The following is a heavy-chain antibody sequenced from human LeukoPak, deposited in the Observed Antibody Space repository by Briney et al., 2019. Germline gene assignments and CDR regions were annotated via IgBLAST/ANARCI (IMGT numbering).Heavy chain of an antibody. CDR1: GGSITTYY. CDR2: IYYTGST. Sequence: SETLSLTCTVSGGSITTYYWSWIRQPPGKGLEWIAYIYYTGSTNYNPSHKSRITISVDTSKNQVSLKLSSVTAADTAVYYCARHYSIAGGRLSGYWLDPWGQGTLVTVSS. J-gene: IGHJ5*02. CDR3: ARHYSIAGGRLSGYWLDP. D-gene: IGHD3-16*01. V-gene: IGHV4-59*08.